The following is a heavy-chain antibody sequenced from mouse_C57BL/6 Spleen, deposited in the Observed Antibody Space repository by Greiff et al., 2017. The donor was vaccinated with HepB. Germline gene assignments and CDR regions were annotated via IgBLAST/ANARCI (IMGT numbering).Heavy chain of an antibody. D-gene: IGHD3-2*02. J-gene: IGHJ1*03. Sequence: DVKLVESGGGLVKPGGSLKLSCAASGFTFSSYTMSWVRQTPEKRLEWVATISGGGGNTYYPDSVKGRFTISRDNAKNTLYLQMSSLRSEDTALYYCARAFQDWYFDVWGTGTTVTVSS. CDR2: ISGGGGNT. V-gene: IGHV5-9*01. CDR3: ARAFQDWYFDV. CDR1: GFTFSSYT.